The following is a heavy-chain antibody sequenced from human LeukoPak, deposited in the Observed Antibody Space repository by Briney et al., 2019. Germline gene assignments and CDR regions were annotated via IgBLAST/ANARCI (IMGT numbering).Heavy chain of an antibody. V-gene: IGHV4-39*07. CDR2: INLSGST. D-gene: IGHD6-6*01. J-gene: IGHJ4*02. CDR1: GGSISSSSYY. CDR3: ARGSRRRIAARPLDY. Sequence: SETLSLTCTVSGGSISSSSYYWGWIRQPPGKGLEWIGEINLSGSTNYNPSLKSRVTISVDTSKNQFSLKLSSVTAADTAVYYCARGSRRRIAARPLDYWGQGTLVTVSS.